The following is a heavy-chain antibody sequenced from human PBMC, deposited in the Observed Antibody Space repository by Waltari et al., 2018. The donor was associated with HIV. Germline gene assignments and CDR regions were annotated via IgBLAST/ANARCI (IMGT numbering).Heavy chain of an antibody. D-gene: IGHD2-15*01. Sequence: EVQVVESGGGLVQPGGSLRLSCAASGFTLWTYWMHWVRQTPGQGRVGVARMNEDAVVTNHANSVRGRFTISRDSAKNTLYLQMHSLRAEDTAVYHCVRECGGNSDYWGQGTLVTVSS. CDR1: GFTLWTYW. J-gene: IGHJ4*02. V-gene: IGHV3-74*01. CDR3: VRECGGNSDY. CDR2: MNEDAVVT.